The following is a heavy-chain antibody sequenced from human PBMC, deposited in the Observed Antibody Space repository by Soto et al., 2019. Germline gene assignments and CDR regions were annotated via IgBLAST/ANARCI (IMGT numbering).Heavy chain of an antibody. D-gene: IGHD2-2*01. Sequence: QVQLVQSGGEVRKPGASVTVSCKASGYTFTSYGISWVRQAPGQGLEWMGWISGYNGKTNYAQKVQDRVTMTTDTSTSTVYLDLRSLRFDDTAVYYCAGEGVVPHYYYGMDVWGQGTTVTVSS. J-gene: IGHJ6*02. CDR2: ISGYNGKT. CDR1: GYTFTSYG. V-gene: IGHV1-18*01. CDR3: AGEGVVPHYYYGMDV.